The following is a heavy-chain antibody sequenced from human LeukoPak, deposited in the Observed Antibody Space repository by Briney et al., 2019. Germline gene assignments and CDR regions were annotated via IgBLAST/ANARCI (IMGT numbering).Heavy chain of an antibody. CDR1: GYTFTGYY. D-gene: IGHD3-22*01. CDR3: AGNYYDSSGNDY. Sequence: ASVKVSCKASGYTFTGYYMHWVRQAPGQGLEWMGWINPNSGGTNYTQKFQGRVTMTRDTSISTAYMELSRLRSDDTAVYYCAGNYYDSSGNDYWGQGTLVTVSS. V-gene: IGHV1-2*02. J-gene: IGHJ4*02. CDR2: INPNSGGT.